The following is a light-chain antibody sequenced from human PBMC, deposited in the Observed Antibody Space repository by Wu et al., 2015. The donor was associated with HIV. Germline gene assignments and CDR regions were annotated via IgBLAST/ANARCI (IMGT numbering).Light chain of an antibody. CDR2: GAS. CDR3: QQGYIVPWT. CDR1: QSVSDF. V-gene: IGKV1-39*01. Sequence: DIQMTQSPSSLSASVGDRVTMTCRASQSVSDFVNWYQKKPGKAPKVLIYGASTLASGVPSRFAGGESGTEFTLTISSLQPEDFATYYCQQGYIVPWTFGPGTRVEMK. J-gene: IGKJ1*01.